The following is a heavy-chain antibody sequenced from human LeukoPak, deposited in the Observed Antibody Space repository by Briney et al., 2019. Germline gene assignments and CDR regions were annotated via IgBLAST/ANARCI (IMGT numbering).Heavy chain of an antibody. CDR2: INHSGST. CDR3: ARDIRGVSY. J-gene: IGHJ4*02. V-gene: IGHV4-34*01. CDR1: GGSFSGYY. D-gene: IGHD1-26*01. Sequence: SETLSLTCAVYGGSFSGYYWSWIRQPPGKGLEWIGEINHSGSTNYNPSLKSRVTISVDTSKNQSSLKLSSVTAADTAVYYCARDIRGVSYWGQGTLVTVSS.